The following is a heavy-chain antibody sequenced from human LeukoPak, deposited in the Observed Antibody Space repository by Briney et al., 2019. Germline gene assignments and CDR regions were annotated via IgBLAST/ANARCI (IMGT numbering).Heavy chain of an antibody. Sequence: GESLKISCKGSGYSFTSYWIGWVRQMPGKGLEWMGIIYPGDSDTRYSPSFQGRVTISADKSISTAYLQWSSLKAPDTAMYYCARQSAVTHNWFDPWGQGTLVTVSS. D-gene: IGHD4-11*01. V-gene: IGHV5-51*01. CDR1: GYSFTSYW. J-gene: IGHJ5*02. CDR3: ARQSAVTHNWFDP. CDR2: IYPGDSDT.